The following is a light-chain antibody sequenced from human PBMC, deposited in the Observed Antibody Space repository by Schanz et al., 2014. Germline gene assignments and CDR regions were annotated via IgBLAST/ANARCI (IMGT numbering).Light chain of an antibody. CDR3: CSYAGTYTWE. CDR1: SSDVGGYKY. CDR2: DVS. V-gene: IGLV2-11*01. J-gene: IGLJ3*02. Sequence: QSALTQPPSASGSPGQSVTISCTGTSSDVGGYKYVSWYQQHPGKAPKLMIYDVSNRPSGVSNRFSGSKSGNTASLTISGLQAEDEADYYCCSYAGTYTWEFGGGTKLTVL.